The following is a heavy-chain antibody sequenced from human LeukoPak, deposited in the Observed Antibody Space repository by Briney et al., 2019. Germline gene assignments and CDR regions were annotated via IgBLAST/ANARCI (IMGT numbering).Heavy chain of an antibody. D-gene: IGHD3-3*01. V-gene: IGHV3-48*02. CDR1: GFTFSSYS. J-gene: IGHJ4*02. CDR2: ISSSSSTI. Sequence: GRSLRLSCAASGFTFSSYSMNWVRQAPGKGLEWVSYISSSSSTIYYADSVKGRFTISRDNAKNSLYLQMNSLRDEDTAVYYCAREGNVWSGYYQEPHYFDYWGQGTLVTVSS. CDR3: AREGNVWSGYYQEPHYFDY.